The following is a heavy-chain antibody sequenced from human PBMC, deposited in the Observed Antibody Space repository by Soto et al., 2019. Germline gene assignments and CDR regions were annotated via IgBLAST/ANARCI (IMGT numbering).Heavy chain of an antibody. CDR2: ISSSSSYI. CDR1: GFTFSSYS. CDR3: GRAGVPAAVKPPKYNGMDV. Sequence: EVQLVESGGGLVKPGGSLGLSCAASGFTFSSYSMNWVRQAPGKGLEWVSSISSSSSYIYYADSVKGRFTISRDNAKNSLYLQMNSLRAEDTAVYYCGRAGVPAAVKPPKYNGMDVWGKGPTVTVSS. V-gene: IGHV3-21*01. D-gene: IGHD2-2*01. J-gene: IGHJ6*04.